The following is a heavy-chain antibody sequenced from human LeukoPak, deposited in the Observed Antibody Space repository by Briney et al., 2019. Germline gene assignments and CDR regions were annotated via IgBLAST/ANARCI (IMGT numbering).Heavy chain of an antibody. CDR1: GFTFSTYN. D-gene: IGHD3-22*01. CDR2: IWYDGSNK. J-gene: IGHJ4*02. CDR3: ARPYYSYDVTGYPDY. V-gene: IGHV3-33*01. Sequence: PGRSLRLSCAASGFTFSTYNMHWVRQAPGKGLEWVAVIWYDGSNKYYGDSVKGRFTISRDNSKNTLYLQVNSLRAEDTAVYYCARPYYSYDVTGYPDYWGQGTLVTVSS.